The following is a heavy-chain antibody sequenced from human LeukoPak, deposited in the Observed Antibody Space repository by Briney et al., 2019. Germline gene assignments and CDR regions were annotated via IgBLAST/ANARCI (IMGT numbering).Heavy chain of an antibody. D-gene: IGHD2-15*01. V-gene: IGHV4-61*02. CDR1: GGSISSSSYY. CDR2: IYTSGST. Sequence: PSETLSLTCSVSGGSISSSSYYWSWIRQPAGKGLEWIGRIYTSGSTNHNPSLKSRVTISVATSKNQFSLKLNSVTAADTGVYYCARDSFPAEYFQHWGQGTLVTVSS. J-gene: IGHJ1*01. CDR3: ARDSFPAEYFQH.